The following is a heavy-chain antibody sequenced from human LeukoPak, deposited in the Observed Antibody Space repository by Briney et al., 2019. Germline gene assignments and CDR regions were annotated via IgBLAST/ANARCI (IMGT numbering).Heavy chain of an antibody. Sequence: GGSLRLSCAASGFTFSSYTMSWVRQAPGKGLEWVSAISGSGGSTYYADSVKGRFTISRDNSKNTLYLQMNSLRAEDTAVYYCAKPRTPCSGGSCYYDYWGQGTLVTVSS. D-gene: IGHD2-15*01. CDR2: ISGSGGST. J-gene: IGHJ4*02. CDR3: AKPRTPCSGGSCYYDY. V-gene: IGHV3-23*01. CDR1: GFTFSSYT.